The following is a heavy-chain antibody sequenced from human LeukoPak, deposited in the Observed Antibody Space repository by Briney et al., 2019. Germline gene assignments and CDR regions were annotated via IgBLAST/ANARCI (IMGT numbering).Heavy chain of an antibody. Sequence: PSQTLSLTCTVSGGSTSSGDYYWSWIRQHPGKGPEWMGYIYYRGTTYYNPSLRSRIIMSVDTSKNQFSLKVSSVTAADTAVYYCARMTGYYLDSWGQGTVVTVSS. CDR1: GGSTSSGDYY. CDR2: IYYRGTT. D-gene: IGHD3-9*01. J-gene: IGHJ4*02. CDR3: ARMTGYYLDS. V-gene: IGHV4-31*03.